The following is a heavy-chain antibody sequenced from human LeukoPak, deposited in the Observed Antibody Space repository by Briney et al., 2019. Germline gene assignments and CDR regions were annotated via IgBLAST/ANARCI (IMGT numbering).Heavy chain of an antibody. CDR3: TRDRSSGSNWFDP. CDR1: GYTFTGYY. Sequence: GGSVTVSCKASGYTFTGYYMHWVRQAPGQGLEWMGWINPKSGGTNYAQTFKGRVTMTRDTSISTAYMELTTLTSDDTAVYYCTRDRSSGSNWFDPWGQGTLVTVSS. J-gene: IGHJ5*02. V-gene: IGHV1-2*02. D-gene: IGHD6-19*01. CDR2: INPKSGGT.